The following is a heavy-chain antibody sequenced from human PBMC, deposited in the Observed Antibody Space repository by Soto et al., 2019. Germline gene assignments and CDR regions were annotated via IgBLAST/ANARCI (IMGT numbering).Heavy chain of an antibody. J-gene: IGHJ4*02. D-gene: IGHD3-10*01. CDR1: GGSISSYY. CDR3: ARRPYGSGSYYLYFDD. V-gene: IGHV4-59*08. CDR2: IYYSGST. Sequence: SETLSLTCTVSGGSISSYYWSWIRQPPGKGLEWIGYIYYSGSTNYNPSLKSRVPISVDTSKNQFSLKLSSVTAADTAVYYCARRPYGSGSYYLYFDDWGQGTLVPVSS.